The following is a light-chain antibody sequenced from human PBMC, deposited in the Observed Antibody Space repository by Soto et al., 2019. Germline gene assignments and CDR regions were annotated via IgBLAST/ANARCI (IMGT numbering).Light chain of an antibody. CDR3: SSYTISSTV. Sequence: QSALTQPASVSGSPGQSITISCTGTSSDVGGYNYVSWYQQHPGKAPKLMIYDVSNRPSGVSNRFSGSKSGNTASLTISGLQAEDEADYYCSSYTISSTVFGTGTELTVL. CDR1: SSDVGGYNY. V-gene: IGLV2-14*01. CDR2: DVS. J-gene: IGLJ1*01.